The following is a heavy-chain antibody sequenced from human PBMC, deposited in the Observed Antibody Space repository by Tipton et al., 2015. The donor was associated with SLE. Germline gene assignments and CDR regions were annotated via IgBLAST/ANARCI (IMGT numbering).Heavy chain of an antibody. Sequence: SLRLSCAASGCTFSSYAMHWVRQAPGKGLEWVALISYDGSNKYYADSVKGRFTISRDNSKNTLYLQMNSLRGEDTAVHYCASSLLAGIDYWGQGTLVTVSS. CDR3: ASSLLAGIDY. CDR1: GCTFSSYA. V-gene: IGHV3-30*04. CDR2: ISYDGSNK. D-gene: IGHD3-10*01. J-gene: IGHJ4*02.